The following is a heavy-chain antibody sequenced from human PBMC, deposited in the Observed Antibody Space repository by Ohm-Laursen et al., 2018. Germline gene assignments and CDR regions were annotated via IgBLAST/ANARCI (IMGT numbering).Heavy chain of an antibody. CDR2: IYSGGST. CDR1: GFTVRNNY. V-gene: IGHV3-66*01. CDR3: ATIGESSP. Sequence: SLRLSCAASGFTVRNNYMSWVRQAPGKGLEWVSLIYSGGSTFYADSVEGRFTISRDTSNNTLFLQMNSLRAEDTAVYYCATIGESSPWGQGTLVTVSS. J-gene: IGHJ5*02. D-gene: IGHD3-10*01.